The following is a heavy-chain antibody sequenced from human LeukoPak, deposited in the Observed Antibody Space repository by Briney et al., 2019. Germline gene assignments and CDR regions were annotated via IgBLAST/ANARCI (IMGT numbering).Heavy chain of an antibody. V-gene: IGHV4-59*01. CDR2: IYYSGST. CDR3: ARDFTRDAYNGGFRSTWFDP. Sequence: PSETLSLTCTVSGGSISSYYWSWIRQPPGKGLEWIGYIYYSGSTNYNPSLKSRVAISVDTSKNQFSLKRSAVTAADTAIYSCARDFTRDAYNGGFRSTWFDPWGQGTLVTVSS. D-gene: IGHD5-24*01. CDR1: GGSISSYY. J-gene: IGHJ5*02.